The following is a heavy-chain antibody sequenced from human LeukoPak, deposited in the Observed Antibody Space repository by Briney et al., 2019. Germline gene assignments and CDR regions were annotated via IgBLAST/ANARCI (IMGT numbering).Heavy chain of an antibody. CDR2: IYYSGST. V-gene: IGHV4-39*01. CDR3: ASGPTVTTIDY. CDR1: GGSISSSSYH. D-gene: IGHD4-11*01. Sequence: SETLSLTCTVSGGSISSSSYHWGWIRQPPGKGLEWIGRIYYSGSTYYNPSLKSRVTISVDASKNQFSLKLSSVTAADTAVYYCASGPTVTTIDYWGQGTLVTVSS. J-gene: IGHJ4*02.